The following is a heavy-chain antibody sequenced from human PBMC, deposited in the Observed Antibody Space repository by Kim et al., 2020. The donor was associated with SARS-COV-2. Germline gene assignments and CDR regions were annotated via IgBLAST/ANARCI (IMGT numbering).Heavy chain of an antibody. CDR3: ARLQPPQRYNSIDV. CDR2: ISGISSHT. Sequence: GGSLRLSCAASGFTFSTYDMNWVRQAPGKGLEWVSTISGISSHTYYADSVRGRFTISRDNAKTSVYQQMNNLRAEDTAVYYCARLQPPQRYNSIDVWGQGPGVTVPS. J-gene: IGHJ6*02. CDR1: GFTFSTYD. D-gene: IGHD3-16*02. V-gene: IGHV3-21*01.